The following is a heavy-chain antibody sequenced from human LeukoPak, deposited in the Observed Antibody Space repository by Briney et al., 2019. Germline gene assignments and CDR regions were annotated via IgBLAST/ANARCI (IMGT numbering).Heavy chain of an antibody. CDR3: ARVRMSGGSGSYYKGGAFDI. Sequence: PGGSLRLSCAASGFSFISYGMHWVRQAPGKGLEWVGVISYDGSNKYYADSVKGRFTISRDNSKNTLYLQMNSLRAEDTAVYYCARVRMSGGSGSYYKGGAFDIWGQGTMVTVSS. CDR2: ISYDGSNK. V-gene: IGHV3-30*03. J-gene: IGHJ3*02. D-gene: IGHD3-10*01. CDR1: GFSFISYG.